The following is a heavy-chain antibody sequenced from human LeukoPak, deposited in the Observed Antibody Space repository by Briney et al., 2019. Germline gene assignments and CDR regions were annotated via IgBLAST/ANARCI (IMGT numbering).Heavy chain of an antibody. D-gene: IGHD2/OR15-2a*01. J-gene: IGHJ4*02. CDR1: GYSFSNYW. CDR3: ARRFCSGTTCYYFDY. CDR2: IYPGDSDT. Sequence: GESLKICCKGSGYSFSNYWIGWVRQMPGKGLEWRGIIYPGDSDTRYSPSFQGQVTISADKSISTAFLQWSSLKASDTAMYYCARRFCSGTTCYYFDYWGQGALVTVSS. V-gene: IGHV5-51*01.